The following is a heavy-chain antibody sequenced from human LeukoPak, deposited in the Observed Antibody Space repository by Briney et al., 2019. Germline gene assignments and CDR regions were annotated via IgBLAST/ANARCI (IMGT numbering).Heavy chain of an antibody. V-gene: IGHV1-8*03. J-gene: IGHJ4*02. CDR2: MNPNSGNT. CDR1: GYTFTSYD. Sequence: GASVKVSCKASGYTFTSYDINWVRQATGQGLEWMGWMNPNSGNTGYAQKFQGRVTITRNTSISPAYMELSSLRSEDTAVYYCARGSGSYYDFDYWGQGTLVTVSS. D-gene: IGHD1-26*01. CDR3: ARGSGSYYDFDY.